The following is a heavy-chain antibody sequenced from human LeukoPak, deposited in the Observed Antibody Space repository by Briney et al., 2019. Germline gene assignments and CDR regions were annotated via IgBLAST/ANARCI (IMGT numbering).Heavy chain of an antibody. CDR3: ARVGVVRGVLGYNGMDV. Sequence: PGGSLRLSCAASGFTFSSYWMSWVRQAPGKGLEWVANIKQDGSEKYYVDSVKGRFTISRENVKNSLYLQMNSLRVGDTAVYYCARVGVVRGVLGYNGMDVWGQGTTVTVSS. CDR2: IKQDGSEK. J-gene: IGHJ6*02. V-gene: IGHV3-7*01. CDR1: GFTFSSYW. D-gene: IGHD3-10*01.